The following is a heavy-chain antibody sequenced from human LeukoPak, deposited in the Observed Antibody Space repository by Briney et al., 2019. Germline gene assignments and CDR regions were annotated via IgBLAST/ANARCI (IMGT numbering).Heavy chain of an antibody. D-gene: IGHD1-26*01. CDR2: ISSSSSYI. CDR3: ASDSGVGAERGLDY. Sequence: GGSLRLSCAASGFTFSSYSMNWVRQAPGKGLEWVSSISSSSSYIYYADSVKGRFTISRDNAKNSLYLQMNSLRAEDTAVYYCASDSGVGAERGLDYWGQGTLVTVSS. V-gene: IGHV3-21*01. CDR1: GFTFSSYS. J-gene: IGHJ4*02.